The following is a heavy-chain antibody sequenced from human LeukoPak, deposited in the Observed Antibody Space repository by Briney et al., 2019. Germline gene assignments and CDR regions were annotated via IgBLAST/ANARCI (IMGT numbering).Heavy chain of an antibody. J-gene: IGHJ4*02. Sequence: PGGSLRLSCAVSGFTFSGYGMHWVGQAPGKGREGVAFLRYDGSEKYYGDSVKGRFTISRDNSKNTLYLQMDSLRAEDTAVYYCARDRPDFWSGYSFDYWGQGTLVTVSS. CDR1: GFTFSGYG. D-gene: IGHD3-3*01. CDR2: LRYDGSEK. CDR3: ARDRPDFWSGYSFDY. V-gene: IGHV3-30*02.